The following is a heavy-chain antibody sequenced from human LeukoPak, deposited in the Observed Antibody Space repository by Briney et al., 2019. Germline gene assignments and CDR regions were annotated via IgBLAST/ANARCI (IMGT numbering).Heavy chain of an antibody. J-gene: IGHJ4*02. CDR3: ASSSGWYGGRYFDY. Sequence: GASVKVSCKASGYTFTTYAINWVRQAPGQGLEWMGWMNTNTGNPTYAQGFTGRFVFSLDTSVSTAYLQISSLKAEDTAVYYCASSSGWYGGRYFDYWGQGTLVTVSS. D-gene: IGHD6-19*01. CDR1: GYTFTTYA. V-gene: IGHV7-4-1*02. CDR2: MNTNTGNP.